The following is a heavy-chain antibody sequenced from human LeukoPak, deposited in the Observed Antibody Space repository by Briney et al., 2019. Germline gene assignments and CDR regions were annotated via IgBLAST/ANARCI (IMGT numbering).Heavy chain of an antibody. J-gene: IGHJ4*02. CDR1: GYTFTDYY. CDR2: INPNSGGT. V-gene: IGHV1-2*02. Sequence: GASVKVSWKASGYTFTDYYMHWVRQAPGQGLEWMGWINPNSGGTSYAQKFQGRVTMTSDTSISAAYMELSGLRSDDTALYYCARGGGYRSSWYEAYWGQGTLVTVSS. D-gene: IGHD6-13*01. CDR3: ARGGGYRSSWYEAY.